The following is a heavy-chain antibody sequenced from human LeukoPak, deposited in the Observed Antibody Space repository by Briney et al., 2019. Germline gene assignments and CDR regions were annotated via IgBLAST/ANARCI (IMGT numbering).Heavy chain of an antibody. Sequence: GASVKVSCKASGYTFSDYFMHWVRQAPGQGLEWMGWIIPKSGATTYAQKFRDRVTVTSDTSTAYMDLSRLTSDDTAVYYCARDLRSGGVTYGQDSWGQGTLVTVSS. J-gene: IGHJ4*02. CDR3: ARDLRSGGVTYGQDS. D-gene: IGHD5-18*01. CDR2: IIPKSGAT. CDR1: GYTFSDYF. V-gene: IGHV1-2*02.